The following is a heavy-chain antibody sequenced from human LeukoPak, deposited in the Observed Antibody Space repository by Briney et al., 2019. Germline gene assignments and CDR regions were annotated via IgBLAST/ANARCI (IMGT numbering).Heavy chain of an antibody. V-gene: IGHV1-69*13. CDR1: GGTFSSYA. Sequence: SVKVSCKASGGTFSSYAISWVRQAPGQGLEWMGGIIPIFGTANYAQKVQGRVTITADESTSTAYMELSSLRSEDTAVYYCARGAPYYDILTGSKGDPYYFDYWGQGTLVTVSS. CDR2: IIPIFGTA. D-gene: IGHD3-9*01. J-gene: IGHJ4*02. CDR3: ARGAPYYDILTGSKGDPYYFDY.